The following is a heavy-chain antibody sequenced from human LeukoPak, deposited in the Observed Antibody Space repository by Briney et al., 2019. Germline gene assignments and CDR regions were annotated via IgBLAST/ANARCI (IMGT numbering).Heavy chain of an antibody. Sequence: GGSLRLSCAASGFTFSSYSMNWVRQAPGKGLEWVSSISSSSSYIYYADSVKGRFTISRDNAKNSLYLQMNSLRAEDTAVYYCAKGHSAHGTGFDYWGQGTLVIVSS. V-gene: IGHV3-21*01. J-gene: IGHJ4*02. CDR3: AKGHSAHGTGFDY. CDR1: GFTFSSYS. CDR2: ISSSSSYI. D-gene: IGHD1-1*01.